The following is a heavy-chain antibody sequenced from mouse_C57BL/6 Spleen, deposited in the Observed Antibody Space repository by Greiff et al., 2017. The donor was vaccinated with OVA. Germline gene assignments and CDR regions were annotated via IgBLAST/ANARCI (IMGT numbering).Heavy chain of an antibody. CDR1: GFTFSDYG. D-gene: IGHD2-3*01. CDR2: ISSGSSTI. CDR3: ARYDGYYYAMDY. Sequence: DVKLVESGGGLVKPGGSLKLSCAASGFTFSDYGMHWVRQAPEKGLEWVAYISSGSSTIYYADTVKGRFTISRDNAKNTLFLQMTSLRSEDTAMYYCARYDGYYYAMDYWGQGTSVTVSS. V-gene: IGHV5-17*01. J-gene: IGHJ4*01.